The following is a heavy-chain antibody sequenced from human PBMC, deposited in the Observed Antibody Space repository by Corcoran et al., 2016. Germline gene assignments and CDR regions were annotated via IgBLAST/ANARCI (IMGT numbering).Heavy chain of an antibody. CDR1: GGSISSGGYY. Sequence: QVQLQESGPGLVKPSQTLSLTCTVSGGSISSGGYYWSWIRQHPGKGLEWIGYIYYSGSTYYNPSLKSRVTISVDTSKNQFSLKLSSVTAADTAVYYGAVGRAGYSSGPLFDYWGQGTLVTVSS. D-gene: IGHD6-19*01. CDR3: AVGRAGYSSGPLFDY. CDR2: IYYSGST. V-gene: IGHV4-31*03. J-gene: IGHJ4*02.